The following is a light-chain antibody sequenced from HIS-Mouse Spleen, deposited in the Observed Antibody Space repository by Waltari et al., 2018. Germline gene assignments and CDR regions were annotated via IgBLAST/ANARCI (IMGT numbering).Light chain of an antibody. Sequence: QSVLTQPPSASGTPGQRVTISCSGSSSNIGSNYVYWYQQLPGTAPKLLSYRNNLRPSGGPDRFSGSKSGTSASLAISGLRSEDEADYYCAAWDDSLSGLFGGGTKLTVL. J-gene: IGLJ3*02. CDR2: RNN. CDR1: SSNIGSNY. V-gene: IGLV1-47*01. CDR3: AAWDDSLSGL.